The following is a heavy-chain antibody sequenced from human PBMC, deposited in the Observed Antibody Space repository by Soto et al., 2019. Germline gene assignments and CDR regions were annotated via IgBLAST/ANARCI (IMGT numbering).Heavy chain of an antibody. CDR1: DGSVSSGSYY. V-gene: IGHV4-61*01. D-gene: IGHD3-3*01. Sequence: SETLSLTCTVSDGSVSSGSYYWTWIRQPPGKGLEWIGYIYSSGSTLYNPSLRSRVIISVDTSMNQFSLKLSSVTAADTAMYYCASSNGKYYDFWSGYQSDAFDIWGQGTMITVSS. CDR2: IYSSGST. J-gene: IGHJ3*02. CDR3: ASSNGKYYDFWSGYQSDAFDI.